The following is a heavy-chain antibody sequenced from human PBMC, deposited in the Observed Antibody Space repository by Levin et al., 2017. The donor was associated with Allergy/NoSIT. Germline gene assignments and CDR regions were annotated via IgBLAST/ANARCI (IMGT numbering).Heavy chain of an antibody. CDR2: INPASGGT. CDR3: ARGYSNGWYDVLDI. V-gene: IGHV1-2*02. CDR1: GYTLTDYY. D-gene: IGHD6-19*01. Sequence: PRASVKVSCKTFGYTLTDYYMYWVRQAPGQGLEWMGWINPASGGTNYPQKFQGRVTMTRDTSIRTAYMDLTSLTSDDTAVYYCARGYSNGWYDVLDIWGQGTMVTVSS. J-gene: IGHJ3*02.